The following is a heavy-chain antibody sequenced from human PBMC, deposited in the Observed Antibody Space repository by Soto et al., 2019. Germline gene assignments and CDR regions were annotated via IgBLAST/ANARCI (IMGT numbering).Heavy chain of an antibody. CDR2: IFANGHT. CDR1: GGSISSHY. Sequence: KTSETLSLTCTVSGGSISSHYWSWVRQSPGKGLEWIGLIFANGHTDYNPSLKSRVTMSVDASKNQFSLRLTSMTAADTAVYYCVASLAASGLNWLDPWGRGTLVTVSS. D-gene: IGHD6-13*01. J-gene: IGHJ5*02. CDR3: VASLAASGLNWLDP. V-gene: IGHV4-4*07.